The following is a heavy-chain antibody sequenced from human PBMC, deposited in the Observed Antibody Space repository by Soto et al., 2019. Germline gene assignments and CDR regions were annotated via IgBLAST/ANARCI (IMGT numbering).Heavy chain of an antibody. D-gene: IGHD3-3*01. V-gene: IGHV4-34*01. CDR3: ARARFDSWSHIYYGLDV. Sequence: PXETRSLTCGVCGGSFSAYSWTWLRQSPGKGLEWIGEITHGGSTDYNPALKSRLVMSVDTSKNQFSLRVTSVTAADAAVYFCARARFDSWSHIYYGLDVWGQGTTVTVSS. CDR2: ITHGGST. CDR1: GGSFSAYS. J-gene: IGHJ6*02.